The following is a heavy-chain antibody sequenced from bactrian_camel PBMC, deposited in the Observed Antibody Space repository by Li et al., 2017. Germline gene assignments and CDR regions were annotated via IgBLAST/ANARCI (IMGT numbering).Heavy chain of an antibody. J-gene: IGHJ4*01. V-gene: IGHV3S6*01. CDR1: GYTVSSNC. CDR3: AARSSDYCTPSWREWMDDGLHY. D-gene: IGHD2*01. CDR2: TDRTGRGT. Sequence: HVQLVESGGGLVQAGGSLRLSCAASGYTVSSNCMGWFRQAPGKAREGIAGTDRTGRGTYYAGSVKGRFTISKDSAKRMLYLQMNNLKPEDTAMYYCAARSSDYCTPSWREWMDDGLHYWGQWTQVTVS.